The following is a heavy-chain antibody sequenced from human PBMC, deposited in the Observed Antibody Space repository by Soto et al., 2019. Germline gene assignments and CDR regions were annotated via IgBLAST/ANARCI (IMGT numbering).Heavy chain of an antibody. Sequence: SQTLSLTCVISGDSFSSNSAAWNWIRQSPSRGLEWLGRTYYRSRWYNDYAVSVRSRITVNADTSKNQFSLHLNSVTPEETAVNYCSGTSSLQWYYMDVWDKGTTVTVSS. CDR3: SGTSSLQWYYMDV. D-gene: IGHD1-7*01. CDR1: GDSFSSNSAA. J-gene: IGHJ6*03. V-gene: IGHV6-1*01. CDR2: TYYRSRWYN.